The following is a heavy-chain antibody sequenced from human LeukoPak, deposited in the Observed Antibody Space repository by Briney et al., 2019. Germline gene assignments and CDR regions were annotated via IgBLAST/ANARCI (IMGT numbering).Heavy chain of an antibody. CDR1: GFTFSSYE. CDR3: AKRHLSYLDY. CDR2: ISSSGSTT. V-gene: IGHV3-48*03. D-gene: IGHD3-3*02. Sequence: GGSLRLSCAASGFTFSSYEMNWVRQAPGKGLEWVSYISSSGSTTYYADSVKGRFTISRDNSKNTLYLQMNSLRAEDTAVYYCAKRHLSYLDYWGQGTLVTVSS. J-gene: IGHJ4*02.